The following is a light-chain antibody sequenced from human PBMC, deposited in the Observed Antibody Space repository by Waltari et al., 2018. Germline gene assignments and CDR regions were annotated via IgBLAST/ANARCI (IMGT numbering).Light chain of an antibody. Sequence: EIVMTQSPATLSVSVGERATLSCRASQRFGSNLAWYQLKPGQAPRLLLSGASTRATGIPARFSGSGSGTEFTLTISSLQPDDFATYYCQQYNSYWTFGQGTKVEIK. CDR1: QRFGSN. V-gene: IGKV3-15*01. CDR3: QQYNSYWT. J-gene: IGKJ1*01. CDR2: GAS.